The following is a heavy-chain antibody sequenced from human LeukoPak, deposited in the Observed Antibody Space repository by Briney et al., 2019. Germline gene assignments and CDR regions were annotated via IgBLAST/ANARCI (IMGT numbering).Heavy chain of an antibody. Sequence: ASVKVSCKPSGYIFTNYGITWVRQAPGQGLEWLGWMNSNSGNAQYAQKVQGRLTMTTDTSTSTVHMELGSLTSDDTAVYYCARERQELRFVERWFDSWGQGTLVTVSS. CDR3: ARERQELRFVERWFDS. D-gene: IGHD3-16*01. V-gene: IGHV1-18*01. CDR1: GYIFTNYG. J-gene: IGHJ5*01. CDR2: MNSNSGNA.